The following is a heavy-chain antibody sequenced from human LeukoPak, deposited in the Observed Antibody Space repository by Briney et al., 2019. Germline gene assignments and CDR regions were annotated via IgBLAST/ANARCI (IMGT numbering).Heavy chain of an antibody. D-gene: IGHD3-10*01. V-gene: IGHV3-21*01. J-gene: IGHJ4*02. CDR1: GFTFSSYA. CDR2: ISTSSSDI. Sequence: GGSLRLSCAASGFTFSSYAMNWVRQAPGKGLEWVSTISTSSSDIYYADSLNGRFTISRDNAKNSLYLQMNSLRAEDTAVYYCARDFGFWGQGTLVTVSS. CDR3: ARDFGF.